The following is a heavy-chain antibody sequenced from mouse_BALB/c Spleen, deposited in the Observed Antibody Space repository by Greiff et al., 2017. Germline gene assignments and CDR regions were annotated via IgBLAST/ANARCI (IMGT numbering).Heavy chain of an antibody. CDR1: GFNIKDTY. J-gene: IGHJ4*01. D-gene: IGHD1-2*01. CDR2: IDPANGNT. Sequence: VHVKQSGAELVKPGASVKLSCTASGFNIKDTYMHWVKQRPEQGLEWIGRIDPANGNTKYDPKFQGKATITADTSSNTAYLQLSSLTSEDTAVYYCAYYYRYIEAMDYWGQGTSVTVSS. CDR3: AYYYRYIEAMDY. V-gene: IGHV14-3*02.